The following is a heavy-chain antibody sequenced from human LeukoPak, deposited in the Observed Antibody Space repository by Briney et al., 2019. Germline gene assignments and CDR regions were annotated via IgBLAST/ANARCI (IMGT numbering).Heavy chain of an antibody. CDR2: IKQDGSEK. J-gene: IGHJ6*03. CDR1: GFTFNNYW. CDR3: ARDRVTTSSWPRVEYYYMDV. Sequence: GGSLRLSCAASGFTFNNYWMNWVRQAPGKGLDWVANIKQDGSEKYYVDSVKGRFTISRDNARNSLYLQMNSLRAEDTAVYYCARDRVTTSSWPRVEYYYMDVWGKGTTVTISS. V-gene: IGHV3-7*01. D-gene: IGHD4-11*01.